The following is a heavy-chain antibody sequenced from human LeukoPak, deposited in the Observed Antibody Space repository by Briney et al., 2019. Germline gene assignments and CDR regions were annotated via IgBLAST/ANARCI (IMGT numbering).Heavy chain of an antibody. J-gene: IGHJ6*02. CDR2: IYYSGST. D-gene: IGHD4-17*01. CDR1: GGSISSGDYY. CDR3: ASLYYGDYPLYYYYGMDV. V-gene: IGHV4-30-4*01. Sequence: PSETLSLTCTVSGGSISSGDYYWSWICQPPGKGLEWIGYIYYSGSTYYHPSLKSRVTISVDTSKNQSSLKLSSVTAADTAVYYCASLYYGDYPLYYYYGMDVWGQGTTVTVSS.